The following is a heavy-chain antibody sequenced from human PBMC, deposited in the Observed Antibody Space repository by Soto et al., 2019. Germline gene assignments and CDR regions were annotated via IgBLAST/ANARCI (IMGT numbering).Heavy chain of an antibody. CDR3: ARGHYYYGMDV. V-gene: IGHV4-30-2*01. CDR2: IYYSGTT. CDR1: GGSISSGGYS. J-gene: IGHJ6*02. Sequence: SETLSLTCAVSGGSISSGGYSWSWIRQPPGKGPEWIGYIYYSGTTYYTPSLKSRLTMSMDRANDHFSLNLTSVTAADTAVYFCARGHYYYGMDVWGQGITVTVSS.